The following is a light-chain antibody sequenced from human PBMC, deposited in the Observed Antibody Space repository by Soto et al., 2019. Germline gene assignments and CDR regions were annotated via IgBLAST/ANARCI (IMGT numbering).Light chain of an antibody. CDR1: QIVTNNY. CDR3: QQCAYSPLT. V-gene: IGKV3-20*01. J-gene: IGKJ4*01. Sequence: EIVLTQSPGTLYFSPGEKATLSCRASQIVTNNYLAWFQQKPGQAPRLLIYSASSRATGIPDRFSGSGSGTDFTLTISRLEPEDFAVYYCQQCAYSPLTFGGGTKVEIK. CDR2: SAS.